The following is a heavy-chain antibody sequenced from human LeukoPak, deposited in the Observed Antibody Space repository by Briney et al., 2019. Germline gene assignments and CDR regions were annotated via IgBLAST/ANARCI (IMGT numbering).Heavy chain of an antibody. CDR2: IYSGGST. D-gene: IGHD3-22*01. J-gene: IGHJ4*02. Sequence: GGSLRLSCAASGFTVSSNYMSWVRQAPGKGLEWVSVIYSGGSTYYADSVKGRFTISRDNSKNTLYLQMNSLRAEDTAVYYCAREGKYYYDSSGYYTGEVLDYWGQGTLVTVSS. CDR1: GFTVSSNY. V-gene: IGHV3-66*01. CDR3: AREGKYYYDSSGYYTGEVLDY.